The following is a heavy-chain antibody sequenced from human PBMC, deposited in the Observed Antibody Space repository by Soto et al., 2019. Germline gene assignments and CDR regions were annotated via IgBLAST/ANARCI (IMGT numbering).Heavy chain of an antibody. CDR1: GGSISSTSYY. Sequence: PSETLSLTCTVSGGSISSTSYYWGWIRQPPGKGLEWIGSIYYSGSTNYNPSLKSRVTISVDTSKNQFSLKLSSVTAADTAVYYCARAQGPAWYRYYGMDVWGQGTTVTVSS. CDR3: ARAQGPAWYRYYGMDV. D-gene: IGHD6-13*01. J-gene: IGHJ6*02. CDR2: IYYSGST. V-gene: IGHV4-39*07.